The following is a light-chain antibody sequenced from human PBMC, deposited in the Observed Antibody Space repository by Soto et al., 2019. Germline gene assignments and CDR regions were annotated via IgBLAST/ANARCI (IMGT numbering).Light chain of an antibody. CDR3: QQYDAWPPGT. J-gene: IGKJ4*01. Sequence: DIVMTQSPAFLSASLGERVTLSCRASRSIDTYLAWFQHKLGQPPRLLIFGASTRAAGVPPRFSGGGSGTEFTLTIASLRSEDFAVHFCQQYDAWPPGTFGGGTTVEI. CDR1: RSIDTY. CDR2: GAS. V-gene: IGKV3-15*01.